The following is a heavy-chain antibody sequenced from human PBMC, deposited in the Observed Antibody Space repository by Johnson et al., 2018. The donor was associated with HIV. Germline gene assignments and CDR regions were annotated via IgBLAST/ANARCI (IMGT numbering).Heavy chain of an antibody. CDR1: GFTFSSYG. J-gene: IGHJ3*02. CDR2: VWYDGSNK. D-gene: IGHD3-3*01. CDR3: AKDNGARGYDFWNGFLPSALDI. V-gene: IGHV3-33*06. Sequence: QVKLVESGGGVVQPGRSLRLSCAASGFTFSSYGMHWVRQAPGKGLEWVAVVWYDGSNKYYADSVQGRFTISRDNSTNTLYMQMNSLRAEDTAVYYCAKDNGARGYDFWNGFLPSALDIWGQGTMVTVSS.